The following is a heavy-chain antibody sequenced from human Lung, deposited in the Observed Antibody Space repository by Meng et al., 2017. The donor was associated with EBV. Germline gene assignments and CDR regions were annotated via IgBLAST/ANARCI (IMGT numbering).Heavy chain of an antibody. Sequence: PQLEGSGSGMGAPFPPRSLHCACSWCSLNSGGFSWSWIRQPPGKGLEWIGYIYHSGSTYYNPSLKSRVIISVDRSKNQFSLKLSSVVAADTAVYYCAREVPMIVMNWLDPWGQGTLVTVSS. J-gene: IGHJ5*02. V-gene: IGHV4-30-2*01. CDR2: IYHSGST. CDR1: CSLNSGGFS. D-gene: IGHD3-22*01. CDR3: AREVPMIVMNWLDP.